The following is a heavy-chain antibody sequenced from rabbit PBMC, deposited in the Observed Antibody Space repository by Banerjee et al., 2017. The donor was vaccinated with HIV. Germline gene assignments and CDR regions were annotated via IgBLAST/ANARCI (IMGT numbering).Heavy chain of an antibody. V-gene: IGHV1S40*01. J-gene: IGHJ4*01. D-gene: IGHD1-1*01. CDR2: IYTSSSAT. CDR3: ASGSNAYYNLNL. CDR1: GFSFSSSYY. Sequence: QSLEESGGGLVQPGASLTLTCTASGFSFSSSYYMCWVRQAPGKGLEWIGCIYTSSSATYYASWAKGRFTISKTSSTTVTLQMTSLTAADTATYFCASGSNAYYNLNLWGPGTLVTVS.